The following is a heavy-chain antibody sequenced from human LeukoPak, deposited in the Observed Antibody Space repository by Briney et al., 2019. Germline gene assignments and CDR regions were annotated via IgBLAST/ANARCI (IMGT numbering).Heavy chain of an antibody. V-gene: IGHV3-7*01. CDR3: ARDVVVVPAAIGENWFDP. CDR2: IKQDGSEK. J-gene: IGHJ5*02. D-gene: IGHD2-2*02. Sequence: GGSLRLSCAASGFIFSSYWMSWVRQAPGKGLEWVANIKQDGSEKYYVDSVKGRFTISRDNAKNSLYLQMNSLRAEDTAVYYCARDVVVVPAAIGENWFDPWGQGTLVTVSS. CDR1: GFIFSSYW.